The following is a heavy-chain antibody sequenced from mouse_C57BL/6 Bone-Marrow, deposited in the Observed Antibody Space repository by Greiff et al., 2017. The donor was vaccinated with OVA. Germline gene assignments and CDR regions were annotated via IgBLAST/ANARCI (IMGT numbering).Heavy chain of an antibody. V-gene: IGHV3-6*01. Sequence: EVQLVESGPGLVKPSQSLSLTCSVTGYSITSGYYWNWIRQFPGNKLEWMGYISYDGSNNYNPSLKNRISITRDTSKNQFFLKLNSVTTEDTATYYCAREDTTVRGLDYWGQGTTLTVSS. CDR3: AREDTTVRGLDY. J-gene: IGHJ2*01. D-gene: IGHD1-1*01. CDR1: GYSITSGYY. CDR2: ISYDGSN.